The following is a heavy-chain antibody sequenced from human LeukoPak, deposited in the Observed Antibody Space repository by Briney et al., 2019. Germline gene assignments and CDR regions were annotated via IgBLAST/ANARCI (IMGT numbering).Heavy chain of an antibody. V-gene: IGHV1-18*01. Sequence: GASVNVSCKASGDTFSSYGVSWVRQAPGQGLEWMGWISGYDGNTNYAQKLRGRVTMTTDTSTSTAYMDLRSLRSDDTALYYCARTVTTSSYYFDYWGQGTLVTVSS. J-gene: IGHJ4*02. CDR3: ARTVTTSSYYFDY. CDR2: ISGYDGNT. CDR1: GDTFSSYG. D-gene: IGHD4-17*01.